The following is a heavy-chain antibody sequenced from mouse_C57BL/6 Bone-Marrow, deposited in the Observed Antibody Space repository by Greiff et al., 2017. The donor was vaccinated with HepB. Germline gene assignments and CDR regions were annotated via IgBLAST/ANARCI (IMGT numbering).Heavy chain of an antibody. CDR3: TRRDYYGSSYRYFDV. CDR2: IDPETGGT. J-gene: IGHJ1*03. CDR1: GYTFTDYE. V-gene: IGHV1-15*01. D-gene: IGHD1-1*01. Sequence: QVQLKESGAELVRPGASVTLSCKASGYTFTDYEMHWVKQTPVHGLEWIGAIDPETGGTAYNQKFKGKAILTADKSSSTAYMELRSLTSEDSAVYYCTRRDYYGSSYRYFDVWGTGTTVTVSS.